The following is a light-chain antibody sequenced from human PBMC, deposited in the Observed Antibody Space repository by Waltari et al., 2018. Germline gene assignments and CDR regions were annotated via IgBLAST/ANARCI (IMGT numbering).Light chain of an antibody. CDR2: DLT. Sequence: QSALTQPASVSGSPGQSITISCTGTSADIGAYSYVTWYHQRPGKVPKLIIYDLTGRPSGVSNRFSGSKSGSTASLTVSGLQAEDECLFYCSAYTSTGSLKFGGGTRVTVL. V-gene: IGLV2-14*03. J-gene: IGLJ2*01. CDR3: SAYTSTGSLK. CDR1: SADIGAYSY.